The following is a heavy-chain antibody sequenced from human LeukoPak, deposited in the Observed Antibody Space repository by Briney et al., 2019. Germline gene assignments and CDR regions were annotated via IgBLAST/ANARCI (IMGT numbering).Heavy chain of an antibody. J-gene: IGHJ5*02. CDR2: IIPIFGTA. CDR1: GGTFISYA. D-gene: IGHD3-10*01. V-gene: IGHV1-69*01. CDR3: ARGVTMVRGVTSTGNWFDP. Sequence: SVKVSCKASGGTFISYAISWVRQAPGQGLEWMGGIIPIFGTANYAQKSQGRVTITADESTSTAYMELSSLRSEDTAVYYCARGVTMVRGVTSTGNWFDPWGQGTLVTVSS.